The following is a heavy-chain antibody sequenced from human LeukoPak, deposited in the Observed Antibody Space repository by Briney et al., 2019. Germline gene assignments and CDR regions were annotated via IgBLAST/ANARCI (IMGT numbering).Heavy chain of an antibody. CDR2: VYYIGST. J-gene: IGHJ3*02. D-gene: IGHD4-23*01. CDR1: GGSMSSSDYY. V-gene: IGHV4-39*02. Sequence: PSETLSLTCSVSGGSMSSSDYYWVWIRQPPGKGLDWIGSVYYIGSTYYNPSLKRRVTITVNKSKNQFSLKLINVTAADTAVYYCAREGILSQDYGGFSRAEASDIWGQGTMVTVSS. CDR3: AREGILSQDYGGFSRAEASDI.